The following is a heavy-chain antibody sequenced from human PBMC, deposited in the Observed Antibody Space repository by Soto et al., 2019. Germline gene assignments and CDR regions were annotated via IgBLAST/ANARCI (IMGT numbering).Heavy chain of an antibody. Sequence: QVQLVQSGAEVKKPGSSVKVSCKASGGTFSSYTISWVRQAPGQGLEWMGRIIPILGIANYAQKFQGRVTITADKSTSTAYMELSRLRSEDTAVYYCAREGGSGSYYSFDYWGQGTLVTVSS. CDR1: GGTFSSYT. V-gene: IGHV1-69*08. CDR3: AREGGSGSYYSFDY. J-gene: IGHJ4*02. D-gene: IGHD3-10*01. CDR2: IIPILGIA.